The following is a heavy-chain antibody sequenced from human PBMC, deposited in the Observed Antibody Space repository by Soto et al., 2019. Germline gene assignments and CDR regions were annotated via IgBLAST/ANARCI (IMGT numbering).Heavy chain of an antibody. CDR3: ARPNNSGYYHGDAFDI. CDR2: INPNRGGT. Sequence: QVQLVQSGAEVKKSGASVKVSCKASGYTFTDYNMHWVRQAPGQRLEWIGWINPNRGGTENAQTFKGRLTMTRDTSISTAYMELSNLRSDDTAIYYCARPNNSGYYHGDAFDIWGQGAMVTVSS. D-gene: IGHD3-22*01. J-gene: IGHJ3*02. CDR1: GYTFTDYN. V-gene: IGHV1-2*02.